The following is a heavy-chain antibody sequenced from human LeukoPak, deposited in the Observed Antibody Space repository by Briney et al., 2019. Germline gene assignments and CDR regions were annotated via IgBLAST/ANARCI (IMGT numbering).Heavy chain of an antibody. Sequence: GGSLRLSCAASGFTFGSYWMSWVRQAPGKGLEWVANIKQDGSEKYYVDSVKGRFTISRDNAKNSLYLQMNSLRAEDTAVYYCASKCPRVGYSYCPYYFDYWGEGTLVSVSS. D-gene: IGHD5-18*01. CDR1: GFTFGSYW. V-gene: IGHV3-7*01. J-gene: IGHJ4*02. CDR3: ASKCPRVGYSYCPYYFDY. CDR2: IKQDGSEK.